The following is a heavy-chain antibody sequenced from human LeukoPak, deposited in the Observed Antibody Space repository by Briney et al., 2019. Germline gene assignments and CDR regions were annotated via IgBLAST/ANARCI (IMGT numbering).Heavy chain of an antibody. J-gene: IGHJ4*02. Sequence: PGGSLRLSCAASGFTFSSYWMSWVRQAPGKGLEWVANIKQDGSEKYYVDSVKGRFTISRDNAKNSLYLQMNSLRAEDTAVYYCARVGANCDFWSGYYQGPYFFDCGGQGTLVTVSS. CDR1: GFTFSSYW. CDR2: IKQDGSEK. CDR3: ARVGANCDFWSGYYQGPYFFDC. D-gene: IGHD3-3*01. V-gene: IGHV3-7*01.